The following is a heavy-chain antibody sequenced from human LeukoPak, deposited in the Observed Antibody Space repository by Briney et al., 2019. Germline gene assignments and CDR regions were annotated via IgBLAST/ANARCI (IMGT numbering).Heavy chain of an antibody. Sequence: GGSLPLSSPASGFTLIYYYVSWIRSAPGKGREWVASIISSSSYTNYADSVKGPFPISIANAKNSVHLQMNSLRAEDAAGYYCARGAAPSADYWGQGTLVTVSS. CDR1: GFTLIYYY. J-gene: IGHJ4*02. V-gene: IGHV3-11*03. CDR3: ARGAAPSADY. CDR2: IISSSSYT. D-gene: IGHD6-25*01.